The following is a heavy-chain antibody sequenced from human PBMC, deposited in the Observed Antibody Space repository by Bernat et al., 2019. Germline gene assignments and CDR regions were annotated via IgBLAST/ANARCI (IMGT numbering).Heavy chain of an antibody. Sequence: EVQLVESGGGLVKPGGSLRLSCAASGFTFSSYSINWVRQAPGKGLELVSSISRSSYIYYADSVKGRFTISRDNAKNSLYLQMNSLRAEDTAVYYCARVMRFYCSGGSCYSRLYYYYGMDVWGQGTTVTVSS. CDR1: GFTFSSYS. CDR3: ARVMRFYCSGGSCYSRLYYYYGMDV. J-gene: IGHJ6*02. D-gene: IGHD2-15*01. CDR2: ISRSSYI. V-gene: IGHV3-21*01.